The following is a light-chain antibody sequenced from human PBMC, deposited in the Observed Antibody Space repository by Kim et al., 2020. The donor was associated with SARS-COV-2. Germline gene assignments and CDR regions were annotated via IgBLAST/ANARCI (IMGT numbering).Light chain of an antibody. Sequence: VSPGQTARITCSGDALPKQYAYWYQQKPGQAPVLVIYKDSERPSGIPERFSGSSSGTTVTLTISGVQAEDEADYYCQSADSSGTYQVFGGGTKLTVL. CDR3: QSADSSGTYQV. CDR2: KDS. CDR1: ALPKQY. V-gene: IGLV3-25*03. J-gene: IGLJ3*02.